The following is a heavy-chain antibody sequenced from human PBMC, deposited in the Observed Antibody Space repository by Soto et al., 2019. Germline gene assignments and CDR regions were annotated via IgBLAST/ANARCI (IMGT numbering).Heavy chain of an antibody. J-gene: IGHJ3*02. CDR1: GFTFSSYG. Sequence: GGSLRLSCAASGFTFSSYGMHWVRQAPGKGLEWVAVISYDGSNKYYADSVKGRFTISRDNSKNTLYLQMNSLRAEDTAVYYCAKDRSYGDGAFDIWGQGTMVPVSS. D-gene: IGHD5-18*01. V-gene: IGHV3-30*18. CDR3: AKDRSYGDGAFDI. CDR2: ISYDGSNK.